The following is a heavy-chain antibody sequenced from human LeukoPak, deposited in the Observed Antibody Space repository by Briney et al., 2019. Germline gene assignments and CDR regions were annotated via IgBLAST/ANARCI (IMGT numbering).Heavy chain of an antibody. V-gene: IGHV1-18*04. CDR2: ISAYNGNT. CDR1: GYTFTGYY. D-gene: IGHD3-22*01. J-gene: IGHJ6*02. CDR3: ARDRPSTENYYDSSGYWRTYYYYGMDV. Sequence: GASVKVSCKASGYTFTGYYMHWVRQAPGQGLEWMGWISAYNGNTNYAQKLQGRVTMTTDTSTSTAYMELRSLRSDDTAVYYCARDRPSTENYYDSSGYWRTYYYYGMDVWGQGATVTVSS.